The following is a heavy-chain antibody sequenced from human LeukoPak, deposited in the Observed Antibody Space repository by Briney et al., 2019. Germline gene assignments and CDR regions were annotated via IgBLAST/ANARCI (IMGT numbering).Heavy chain of an antibody. CDR3: AKDESQGFDP. CDR2: ISYDGSNE. CDR1: GFTFSSYG. J-gene: IGHJ5*02. Sequence: PGGSLRLSCAASGFTFSSYGMHWVRQAPGKGLEWVAVISYDGSNEYYADSVKGRFTISRDNSKNTLYLQMNSLRAEDTAVYYCAKDESQGFDPWGQGTLVTVSS. V-gene: IGHV3-30*18.